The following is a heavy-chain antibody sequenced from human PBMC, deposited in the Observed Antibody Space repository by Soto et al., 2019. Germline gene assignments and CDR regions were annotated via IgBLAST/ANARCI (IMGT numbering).Heavy chain of an antibody. CDR1: GGSISSGDYY. D-gene: IGHD4-17*01. Sequence: PSETLSLTCTVSGGSISSGDYYWSWIRQPPGKGLEWIGYIYYSGSTYYNPSLKSRVTISVDTSKNQFSLKLSSVTAADTAVYYCARMSAPDGYGGNFSDYWGQGTLVTVSS. J-gene: IGHJ4*02. CDR2: IYYSGST. CDR3: ARMSAPDGYGGNFSDY. V-gene: IGHV4-30-4*01.